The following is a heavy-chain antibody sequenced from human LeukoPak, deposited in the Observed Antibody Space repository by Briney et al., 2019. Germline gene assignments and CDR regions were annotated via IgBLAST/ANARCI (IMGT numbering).Heavy chain of an antibody. Sequence: GGSLRLSCAASGFTFDDYGMSWVRQAPGKGLEWVSYISSSSSTIYYADSVKGRFTISRDNAKNSLYLQMNSLRAEDTAVYYCARDPHIGDYYMDVWGKGTTVTVSS. V-gene: IGHV3-48*01. D-gene: IGHD2-21*01. CDR1: GFTFDDYG. CDR2: ISSSSSTI. J-gene: IGHJ6*03. CDR3: ARDPHIGDYYMDV.